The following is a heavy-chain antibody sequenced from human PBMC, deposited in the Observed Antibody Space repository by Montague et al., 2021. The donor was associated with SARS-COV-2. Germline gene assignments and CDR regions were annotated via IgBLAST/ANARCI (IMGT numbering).Heavy chain of an antibody. D-gene: IGHD2-21*02. Sequence: CAISGDSVSSNIATWNWIRQSPSRGLEWQGRTYYRTKWYNDYAVSVKSRVIINPDTSNNRIPLQLNSVKPEDTAVYYCARAYCGGDCYFNWYFDLWGRGTLVTVSS. CDR3: ARAYCGGDCYFNWYFDL. CDR2: TYYRTKWYN. J-gene: IGHJ2*01. CDR1: GDSVSSNIAT. V-gene: IGHV6-1*01.